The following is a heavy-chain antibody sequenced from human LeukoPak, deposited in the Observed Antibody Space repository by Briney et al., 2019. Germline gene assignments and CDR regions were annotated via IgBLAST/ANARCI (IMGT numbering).Heavy chain of an antibody. Sequence: PGGSLRLSCAASGFTFSSYSLNWVRQAPGKGLEWVSSISSSSNYIYYADSVKGRFTISRDNAKNSLYLQMNSLRAEDTAVYYCARGANYYDSSGYYAYWGQGTLVTVSS. CDR2: ISSSSNYI. J-gene: IGHJ4*02. V-gene: IGHV3-21*01. CDR3: ARGANYYDSSGYYAY. D-gene: IGHD3-22*01. CDR1: GFTFSSYS.